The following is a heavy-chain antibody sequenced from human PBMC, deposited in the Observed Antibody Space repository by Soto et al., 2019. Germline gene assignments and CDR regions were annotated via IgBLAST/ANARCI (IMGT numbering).Heavy chain of an antibody. CDR3: ASYGAAGSGDDY. D-gene: IGHD6-13*01. CDR2: ISWNSGSI. V-gene: IGHV3-9*01. Sequence: EVQLVESGGGLVQPGRSLRLSCAASGFTFDAYVMHWVRQAPGKGLEWVSGISWNSGSIGYADSVKGRFTISRDNAKNSLYLQMNSLRAEDTALYYCASYGAAGSGDDYWGQGTLVTVSS. J-gene: IGHJ4*02. CDR1: GFTFDAYV.